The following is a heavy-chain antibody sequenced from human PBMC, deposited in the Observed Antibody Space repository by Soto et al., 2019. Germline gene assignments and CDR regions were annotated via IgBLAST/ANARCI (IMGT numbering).Heavy chain of an antibody. Sequence: GGSLRLSCAASGLTFSGHWMTWVRQTPGEGLQWVAAIKPDGSETFYVDSVKGRFTISRDNARNSLFLQMDSLRAEDTAVYYCTSLPSGMTYHAVFDFWGQGTLVTVSS. CDR3: TSLPSGMTYHAVFDF. J-gene: IGHJ4*02. CDR2: IKPDGSET. V-gene: IGHV3-7*03. CDR1: GLTFSGHW. D-gene: IGHD2-21*02.